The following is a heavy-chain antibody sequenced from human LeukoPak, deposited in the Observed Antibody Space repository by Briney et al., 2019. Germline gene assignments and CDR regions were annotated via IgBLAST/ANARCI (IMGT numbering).Heavy chain of an antibody. CDR2: TSSDLNVK. Sequence: GGSLRLSCAASGFTFRNYVIHWVRQAPGKGLEWVAVTSSDLNVKLYADSVKGRFTISRDNSRSTLYLQMNSLRPEDTAIYYCAREGYYGSGSPLSLYFDYWGQGTLVTVSS. CDR1: GFTFRNYV. J-gene: IGHJ4*02. D-gene: IGHD3-10*01. CDR3: AREGYYGSGSPLSLYFDY. V-gene: IGHV3-30-3*01.